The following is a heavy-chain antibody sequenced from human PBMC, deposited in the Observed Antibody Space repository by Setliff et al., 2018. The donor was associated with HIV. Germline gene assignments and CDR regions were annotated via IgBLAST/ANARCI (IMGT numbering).Heavy chain of an antibody. Sequence: LSLTCTVSGVSIENNFWSWFRQPPGKGLEWIGYISYTGSTNYNPSLKSRVTISVDTSKNQFYLKLSSVTAADTAVYYCARGGGFLEWLSPMDVWGRGTTVTVSS. CDR2: ISYTGST. D-gene: IGHD3-3*01. J-gene: IGHJ6*03. CDR3: ARGGGFLEWLSPMDV. V-gene: IGHV4-59*01. CDR1: GVSIENNF.